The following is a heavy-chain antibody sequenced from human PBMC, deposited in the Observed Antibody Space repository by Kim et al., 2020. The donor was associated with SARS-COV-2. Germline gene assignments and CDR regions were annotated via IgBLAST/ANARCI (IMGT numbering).Heavy chain of an antibody. J-gene: IGHJ2*01. CDR1: GFTFSSYG. CDR3: AKDCGHPYSNPDWYFDL. Sequence: GGSLRLSCAASGFTFSSYGMHWVRQAPGKGLEWVAVISYDGSNKYYADSVKGRFTISRDNSKNTLYLQMNSLRAEDTAVYYCAKDCGHPYSNPDWYFDLWGRGTLVTVSS. V-gene: IGHV3-30*18. D-gene: IGHD4-4*01. CDR2: ISYDGSNK.